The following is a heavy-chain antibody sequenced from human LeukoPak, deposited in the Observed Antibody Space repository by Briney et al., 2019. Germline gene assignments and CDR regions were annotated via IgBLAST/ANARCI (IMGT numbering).Heavy chain of an antibody. J-gene: IGHJ6*02. CDR2: ISSSSSYM. V-gene: IGHV3-21*01. CDR3: ARGQSYYYGMDV. CDR1: GFTFSSYS. Sequence: GGSLRLSCAASGFTFSSYSMNWVLQAPGKGLEWVSSISSSSSYMYYADSVKGRFTISRDNAKNSLYLQMNSLRAEDTAVYYCARGQSYYYGMDVWGQGTTVTVSS.